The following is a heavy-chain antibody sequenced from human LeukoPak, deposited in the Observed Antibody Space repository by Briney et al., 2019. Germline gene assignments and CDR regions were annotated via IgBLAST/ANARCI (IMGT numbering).Heavy chain of an antibody. V-gene: IGHV3-66*01. CDR2: IYSGDST. CDR3: ARDQGYCSSTSCYTNWFDP. J-gene: IGHJ5*02. Sequence: GGSLRLSCAASGFTVSSNYMSWVRQAPGKGLEWVSVIYSGDSTYYADSVKGRFTISRDNSKNTLYLQMNSLRAEDTAVYYCARDQGYCSSTSCYTNWFDPWGQGTLVTVSS. CDR1: GFTVSSNY. D-gene: IGHD2-2*02.